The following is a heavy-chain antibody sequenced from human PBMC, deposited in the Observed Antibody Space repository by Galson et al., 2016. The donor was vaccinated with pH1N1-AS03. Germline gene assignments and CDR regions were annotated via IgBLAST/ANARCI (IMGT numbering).Heavy chain of an antibody. V-gene: IGHV1-69*04. CDR1: GGTFNTYA. CDR2: IIPMLNIP. J-gene: IGHJ3*02. CDR3: AKGYSATPSGTFDI. D-gene: IGHD2-15*01. Sequence: SVKVSCKASGGTFNTYAISWVRQAPGQGLEWMGRIIPMLNIPDYAQKFQVRVTNTADKSTNTAYMELTNLRSDDTALYYCAKGYSATPSGTFDIWGQGTMVTVSS.